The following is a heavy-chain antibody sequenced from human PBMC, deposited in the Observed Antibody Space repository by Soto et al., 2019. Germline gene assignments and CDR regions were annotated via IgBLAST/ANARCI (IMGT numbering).Heavy chain of an antibody. V-gene: IGHV3-30-3*01. CDR3: ARDKARDFYNEGVDY. J-gene: IGHJ4*02. CDR1: GFTFSSYA. CDR2: ISYDGSNK. D-gene: IGHD1-1*01. Sequence: QVQLVESGGGVVQPGRSLRLSCAASGFTFSSYAMHWVRKAPGKGLEWVAVISYDGSNKYYADSVKGRFTISRDNSKNTLYLQMNSLRAEDTAVYYGARDKARDFYNEGVDYWGQGTLVTVSS.